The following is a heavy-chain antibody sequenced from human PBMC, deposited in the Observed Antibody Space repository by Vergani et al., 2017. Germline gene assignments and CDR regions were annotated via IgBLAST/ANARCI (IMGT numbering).Heavy chain of an antibody. D-gene: IGHD6-19*01. Sequence: QVQLQQWGAGLLKPSETLSLTCAVYGGSFSGYYWSWIRQPPGKGLEWIGEINHSGSTNYNPSLKSRVTISVDTSKNQFSLKLSSVTAADTAVYYCARANSSGWAPWWFDPWGQGTLVTVSS. V-gene: IGHV4-34*01. CDR2: INHSGST. J-gene: IGHJ5*02. CDR1: GGSFSGYY. CDR3: ARANSSGWAPWWFDP.